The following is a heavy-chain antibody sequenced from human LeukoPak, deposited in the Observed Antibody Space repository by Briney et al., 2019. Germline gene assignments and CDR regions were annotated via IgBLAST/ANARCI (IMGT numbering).Heavy chain of an antibody. CDR3: SRVRGYSYGYGDY. CDR2: IRSKAYGGIT. V-gene: IGHV3-49*04. Sequence: PGGSLRLSCTASGFTFGDYAMSWVRQAPGKGLEWVGFIRSKAYGGITEYAASVKDRFTISRDDSKSIAYLQVNSLKTEDTAVYYCSRVRGYSYGYGDYWGQGTLVTVSA. CDR1: GFTFGDYA. D-gene: IGHD5-18*01. J-gene: IGHJ4*02.